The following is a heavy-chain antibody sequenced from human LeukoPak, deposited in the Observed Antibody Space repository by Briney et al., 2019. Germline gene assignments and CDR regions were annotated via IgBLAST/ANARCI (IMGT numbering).Heavy chain of an antibody. CDR2: IYYSGST. D-gene: IGHD6-19*01. CDR3: ARDKSSSGWYHY. V-gene: IGHV4-59*01. CDR1: GGSISSYY. Sequence: KTSETLSLTCTVSGGSISSYYWSWIRQPPGKGLEWIGYIYYSGSTNYNPSLKSRVTISVDTSRNQFSLKLSSVTAADTAVYYCARDKSSSGWYHYWGQGTLVTVSS. J-gene: IGHJ4*02.